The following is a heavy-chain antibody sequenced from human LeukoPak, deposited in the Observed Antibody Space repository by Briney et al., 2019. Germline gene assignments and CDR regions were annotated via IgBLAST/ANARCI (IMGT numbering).Heavy chain of an antibody. V-gene: IGHV3-48*03. J-gene: IGHJ6*02. D-gene: IGHD2-15*01. CDR2: IGSNGSTI. Sequence: QPGGSLRLSCAASGFTFISYEMNWVRQAPGKGLEWVSYIGSNGSTIYYADSVKGRFTTSRDNAKTSLYLQMNSLRAEDTAVYYCAGNVVVVAATRGYYYGMDVWGQGTTVTVSS. CDR3: AGNVVVVAATRGYYYGMDV. CDR1: GFTFISYE.